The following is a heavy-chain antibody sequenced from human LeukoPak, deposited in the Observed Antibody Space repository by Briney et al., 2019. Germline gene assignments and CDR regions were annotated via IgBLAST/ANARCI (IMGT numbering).Heavy chain of an antibody. Sequence: GVPLRLSCAASGFTFSTYWMHWVRQAPGKAVVCVSRISGDGSNSTYADSVKGRFTNYRNNAKNTLYLHMNTQRAEDTAVYYCARGGGGGFYWGQGTLVTVSS. D-gene: IGHD3-10*01. CDR1: GFTFSTYW. CDR3: ARGGGGGFY. J-gene: IGHJ4*02. CDR2: ISGDGSNS. V-gene: IGHV3-74*01.